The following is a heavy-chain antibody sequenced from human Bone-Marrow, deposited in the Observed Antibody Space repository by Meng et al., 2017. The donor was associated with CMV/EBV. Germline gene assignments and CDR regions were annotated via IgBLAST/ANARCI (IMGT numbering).Heavy chain of an antibody. V-gene: IGHV3-7*01. CDR2: IRQDGGDI. CDR1: GFTFSSVW. J-gene: IGHJ4*02. CDR3: ARLLGGVTTYDY. Sequence: GESLKISCEASGFTFSSVWMSWVRQAPGQGLEWVASIRQDGGDIHYVDSVKGRFTISRDNAKSSLSLQMNYVRAEDTAVYYCARLLGGVTTYDYWGQGTRVTVSS. D-gene: IGHD4-17*01.